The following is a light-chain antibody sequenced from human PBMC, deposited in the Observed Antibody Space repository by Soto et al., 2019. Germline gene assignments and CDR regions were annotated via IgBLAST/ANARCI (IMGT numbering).Light chain of an antibody. V-gene: IGKV2-30*01. CDR1: QSLLYSDGKTD. CDR3: MQPIHWPFT. Sequence: DVVLTQSPVSLPVTLGQPASISCRSSQSLLYSDGKTDLNWFHQRPGQSPRRLIYQVSIRDSGVPVRFSGSGSGTDFTLHISRVEAEDMGVYYCMQPIHWPFTFGPGTKVDIK. CDR2: QVS. J-gene: IGKJ3*01.